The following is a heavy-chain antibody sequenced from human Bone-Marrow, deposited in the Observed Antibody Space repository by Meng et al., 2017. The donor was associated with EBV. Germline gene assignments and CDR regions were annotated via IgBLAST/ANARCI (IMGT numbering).Heavy chain of an antibody. V-gene: IGHV1-69*01. J-gene: IGHJ5*02. D-gene: IGHD3-10*01. CDR3: ARGAVRGVIHWFDP. CDR2: IIPIFGTA. Sequence: QVHAVQLWAAVKTPGSWVKVCCQSAGGSVRRYAISWVRQAPGQGLEWMGGIIPIFGTADYAQKFQGRVTITADESTSTAYMELSSLRSEDTAVYYCARGAVRGVIHWFDPWGQGTLVTVSS. CDR1: GGSVRRYA.